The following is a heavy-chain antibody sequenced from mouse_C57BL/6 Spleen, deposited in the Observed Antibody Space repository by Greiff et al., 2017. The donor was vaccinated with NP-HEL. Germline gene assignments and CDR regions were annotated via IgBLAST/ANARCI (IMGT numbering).Heavy chain of an antibody. CDR2: INYDGSST. CDR3: ARVATDWYFDV. CDR1: GFTFSDYY. V-gene: IGHV5-16*01. J-gene: IGHJ1*03. D-gene: IGHD4-1*02. Sequence: DVKLQESEGGLVQPGSSMKLSCTASGFTFSDYYMAWVRQVPEKGLEWVANINYDGSSTYYLDSLKSRFIISRDNAKNILYLQMSSLKSEDTATYYCARVATDWYFDVWGTGTTVTVSS.